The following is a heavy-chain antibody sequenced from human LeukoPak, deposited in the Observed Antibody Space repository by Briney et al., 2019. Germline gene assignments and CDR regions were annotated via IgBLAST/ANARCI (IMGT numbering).Heavy chain of an antibody. CDR2: MNPNSGNT. Sequence: EASVKVSCKASGYTFTSYDINWVRQATGQGLEWMGWMNPNSGNTGYARKFQGRVTMTRNTSISTAYMELSSLRSEDTAVYYCARVGPYGGNSAPYAFDIWGQGTMVTVSS. CDR1: GYTFTSYD. V-gene: IGHV1-8*01. CDR3: ARVGPYGGNSAPYAFDI. J-gene: IGHJ3*02. D-gene: IGHD4-23*01.